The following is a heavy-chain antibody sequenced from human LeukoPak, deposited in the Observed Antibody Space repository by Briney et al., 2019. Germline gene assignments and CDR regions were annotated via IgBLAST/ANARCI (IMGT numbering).Heavy chain of an antibody. CDR3: ATARRSSSWGGSDYGMDV. D-gene: IGHD6-13*01. CDR1: GGSISSSSYY. V-gene: IGHV4-39*07. CDR2: IYYSGST. Sequence: SETLSLTCTVSGGSISSSSYYWGWIRQPPGKGLEWIGSIYYSGSTYYNPSLKSRVTISVDTSKDQFSLKLSSVTAADTAVYYCATARRSSSWGGSDYGMDVWGQGTMVTVSS. J-gene: IGHJ6*02.